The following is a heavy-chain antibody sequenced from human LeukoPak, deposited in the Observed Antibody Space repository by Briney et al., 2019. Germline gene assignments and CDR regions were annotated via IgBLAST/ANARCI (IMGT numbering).Heavy chain of an antibody. Sequence: GGSLRLSCVASGFTFSNYAMSWVRQAPGQGLEWVSGISASGTSTYYADSVKCRFTISRDNAKNSLYLQINSLRAEDTAVYYCEKDTGHGTTMFYLYYWGHGTLVTVSS. CDR1: GFTFSNYA. D-gene: IGHD3-10*02. V-gene: IGHV3-23*01. CDR3: EKDTGHGTTMFYLYY. CDR2: ISASGTST. J-gene: IGHJ4*01.